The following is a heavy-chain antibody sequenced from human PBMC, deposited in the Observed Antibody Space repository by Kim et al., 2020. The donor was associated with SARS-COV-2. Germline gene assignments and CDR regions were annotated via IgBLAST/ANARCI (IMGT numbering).Heavy chain of an antibody. CDR2: IIPIFDTT. V-gene: IGHV1-69*13. Sequence: SVKVSCKASGGTFSTYAISWVRQAPGQGLEWMGGIIPIFDTTNYAQKFQGRVTITADESTNTAYMELSSLRSEDTAVYYCARSGSDYIWGSYHYWGQGTLVTVSS. D-gene: IGHD3-16*02. CDR1: GGTFSTYA. CDR3: ARSGSDYIWGSYHY. J-gene: IGHJ4*02.